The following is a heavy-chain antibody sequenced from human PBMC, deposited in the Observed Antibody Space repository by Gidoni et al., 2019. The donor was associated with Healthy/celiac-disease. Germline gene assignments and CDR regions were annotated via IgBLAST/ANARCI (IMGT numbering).Heavy chain of an antibody. CDR3: ARDLWFGALRWFDP. J-gene: IGHJ5*02. CDR1: GGSFSGYY. Sequence: QVQLQQWGAGLLKPSETLSLTCAVYGGSFSGYYWSWIRQPPGKGLEWIGEINHSGSTNYNPSLKSRVTISVDTSKNQFSLKLSSVTAADTAVYYCARDLWFGALRWFDPWGQGTLVTVSS. D-gene: IGHD3-10*01. CDR2: INHSGST. V-gene: IGHV4-34*01.